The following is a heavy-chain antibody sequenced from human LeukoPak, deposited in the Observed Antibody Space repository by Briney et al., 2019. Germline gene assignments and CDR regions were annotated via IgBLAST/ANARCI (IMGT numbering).Heavy chain of an antibody. CDR2: ISYDGSEK. CDR1: GFTFSTYT. D-gene: IGHD3-10*01. Sequence: GGSLRLSCAASGFTFSTYTIHWVRQAPGKGLEWVAVISYDGSEKNHADSVEGRLTISRDNSKNTLYLQMNSLRAEDTAVYSCARGTYGSGSYYYYFYGMDVWGRGTTVTVSS. CDR3: ARGTYGSGSYYYYFYGMDV. J-gene: IGHJ6*02. V-gene: IGHV3-30*04.